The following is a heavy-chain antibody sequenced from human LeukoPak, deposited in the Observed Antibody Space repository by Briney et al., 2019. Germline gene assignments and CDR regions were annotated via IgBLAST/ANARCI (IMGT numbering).Heavy chain of an antibody. Sequence: GASVKVSCKASGYTFTGYYIHWVRQAPGQGLEWMGWINPNSGDTNYAQRFQGRVTMTSDTSISTAYMDLSRLRSDDTAVYYCARDLMATSIPRDYWGQGTLVTVSS. CDR3: ARDLMATSIPRDY. V-gene: IGHV1-2*02. J-gene: IGHJ4*02. CDR2: INPNSGDT. CDR1: GYTFTGYY. D-gene: IGHD6-6*01.